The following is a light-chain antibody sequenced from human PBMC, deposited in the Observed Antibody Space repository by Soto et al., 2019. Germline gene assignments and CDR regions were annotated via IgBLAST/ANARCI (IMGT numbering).Light chain of an antibody. CDR1: SSNIGRNY. Sequence: QPVLTQTPSVSGTPGQRVNISCSGSSSNIGRNYVYWYHQFPGTAPKLLIYRDNERPSGVPDRFSGSKSGTSASLAISGLRSGHEADYHCATWDDSLGGPVFGGGTKLTVL. CDR2: RDN. J-gene: IGLJ2*01. V-gene: IGLV1-47*01. CDR3: ATWDDSLGGPV.